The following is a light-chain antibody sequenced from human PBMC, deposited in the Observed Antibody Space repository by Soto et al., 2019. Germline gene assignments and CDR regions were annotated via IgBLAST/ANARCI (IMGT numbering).Light chain of an antibody. Sequence: DIQMTQSPSSLSASVGDRVTITCQASQDIINYLNWYQQKPGKAPKLLIYDASNLETGVPSRFSGSGSGADFTCTISSLQPEDIATYYCQQYDNLPLTFGGGTKVDIK. CDR2: DAS. J-gene: IGKJ4*01. CDR1: QDIINY. CDR3: QQYDNLPLT. V-gene: IGKV1-33*01.